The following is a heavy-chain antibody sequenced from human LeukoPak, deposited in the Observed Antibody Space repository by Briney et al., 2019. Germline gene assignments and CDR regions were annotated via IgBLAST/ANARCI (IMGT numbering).Heavy chain of an antibody. CDR1: GFTFSSYA. CDR2: MKQDGSAK. CDR3: AKSEQWPDLTAHWFEP. J-gene: IGHJ5*02. Sequence: GGSLRLSCAASGFTFSSYAMSWVRQAPGKGLEWVANMKQDGSAKFYVDSVKGRFTISRDNAKNSLYLQMNSLRAEDTAVYYCAKSEQWPDLTAHWFEPWGQGTLVTVSS. V-gene: IGHV3-7*03. D-gene: IGHD6-19*01.